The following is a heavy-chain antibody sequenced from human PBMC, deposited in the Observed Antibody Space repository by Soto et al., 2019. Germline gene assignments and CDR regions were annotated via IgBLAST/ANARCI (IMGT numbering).Heavy chain of an antibody. CDR1: GGSISSGGYS. Sequence: QLQLQESGSGLVKPSQTLSLTCAVSGGSISSGGYSWSWTRQPPGKGLEWIGYIYHSGSTYYNPSRKTRVTISVDRSKNQFSLKLSSVTAADTAVYYCARAGGLGAVAVDYWGQGTLVTVSS. J-gene: IGHJ4*02. CDR3: ARAGGLGAVAVDY. CDR2: IYHSGST. D-gene: IGHD6-19*01. V-gene: IGHV4-30-2*01.